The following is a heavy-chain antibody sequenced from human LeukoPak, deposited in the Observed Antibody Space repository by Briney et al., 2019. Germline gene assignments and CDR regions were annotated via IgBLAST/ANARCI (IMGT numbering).Heavy chain of an antibody. V-gene: IGHV1-18*01. CDR3: ARGNKGNLLVGNMDV. D-gene: IGHD1-14*01. J-gene: IGHJ6*03. CDR2: ISAYNGNT. CDR1: GYTFTSYG. Sequence: ASVKVSCKASGYTFTSYGISWVRQAPGQGLEWMGWISAYNGNTNYAQKLQGRVTMTTDTSTSTAYMELSSLRSEDTAVYYCARGNKGNLLVGNMDVWGTGTMVTVSS.